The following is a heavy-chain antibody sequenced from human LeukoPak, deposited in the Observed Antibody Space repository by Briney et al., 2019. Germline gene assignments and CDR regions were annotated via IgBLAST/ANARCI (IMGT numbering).Heavy chain of an antibody. CDR2: TYYRSKWYY. V-gene: IGHV6-1*01. CDR3: TNTERGYGKNWFDP. Sequence: SQTLSLTCAISGDSVASDSAAWNWIRQSPSRGLEWLGRTYYRSKWYYDYAVSVKSRITINPDTSKNQFSLQLNSVILEDTAVYYCTNTERGYGKNWFDPWGQGTLVTVSS. D-gene: IGHD6-25*01. J-gene: IGHJ5*02. CDR1: GDSVASDSAA.